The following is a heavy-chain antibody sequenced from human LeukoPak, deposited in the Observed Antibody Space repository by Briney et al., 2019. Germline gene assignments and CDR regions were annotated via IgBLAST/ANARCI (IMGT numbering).Heavy chain of an antibody. J-gene: IGHJ3*02. Sequence: GGSLRLSCAASGFTFSSYSMNWLRQAPGKGLEWVSSISSSSSYIYYADSVKGRFTISRDTTKNSLYLQMNSLRAEDTAVYYCARETPQWLARGAFDIWGQGTMVTVSS. CDR3: ARETPQWLARGAFDI. D-gene: IGHD6-19*01. CDR2: ISSSSSYI. V-gene: IGHV3-21*01. CDR1: GFTFSSYS.